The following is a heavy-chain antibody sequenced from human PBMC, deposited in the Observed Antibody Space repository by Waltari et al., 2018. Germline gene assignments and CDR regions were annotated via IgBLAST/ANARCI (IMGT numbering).Heavy chain of an antibody. Sequence: QITLKESGPTLVRPTQTLTLTCTFSGFSLTTSTVGVGWIRQPPGKALEWLGIIYWNDDKRYNPSLKTRLTITKDTSKNQVVLKMTNMDPVDTATCFCAHLSWLPYSSGWYAYYFDYWGQGTLVTVSS. CDR3: AHLSWLPYSSGWYAYYFDY. J-gene: IGHJ4*02. CDR1: GFSLTTSTVG. V-gene: IGHV2-5*01. D-gene: IGHD6-19*01. CDR2: IYWNDDK.